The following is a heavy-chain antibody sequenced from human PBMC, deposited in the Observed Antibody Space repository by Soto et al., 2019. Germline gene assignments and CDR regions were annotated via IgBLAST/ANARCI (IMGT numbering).Heavy chain of an antibody. CDR1: GGSISSYY. Sequence: SETLSLTCTVPGGSISSYYWSWIRQPPGKGLEWIGYIYYSGSTNYNPSLKSRVTISVDTSKNQFSLKLSSVTAADTAVYYCARASVTIFGVVNSLTKPYYYYYMDVWGKGTTVTVSS. V-gene: IGHV4-59*01. CDR2: IYYSGST. J-gene: IGHJ6*03. D-gene: IGHD3-3*01. CDR3: ARASVTIFGVVNSLTKPYYYYYMDV.